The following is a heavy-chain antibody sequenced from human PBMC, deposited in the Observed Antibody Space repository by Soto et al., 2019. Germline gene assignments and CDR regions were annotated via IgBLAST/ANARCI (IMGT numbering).Heavy chain of an antibody. CDR2: ISYDGSNK. J-gene: IGHJ6*02. Sequence: QVQLVESGGGVVQPGRSLRLSCAASGFTFSSYAMHWVRQAPGKGLEWVAVISYDGSNKYYADSVKGRFTISRVNSKNTLYLQMNSLRAEDTAVYYCARDSSRYNWNDFPYYYYGMDVWGQGTTVTVSS. D-gene: IGHD1-1*01. CDR1: GFTFSSYA. CDR3: ARDSSRYNWNDFPYYYYGMDV. V-gene: IGHV3-30-3*01.